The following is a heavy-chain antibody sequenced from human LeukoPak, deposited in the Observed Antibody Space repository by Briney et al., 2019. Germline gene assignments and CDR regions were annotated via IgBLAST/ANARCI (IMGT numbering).Heavy chain of an antibody. V-gene: IGHV3-23*01. CDR3: ASLWGSGSYYNHIVH. J-gene: IGHJ4*02. CDR2: ISGSGGST. CDR1: GFTFSSYG. Sequence: GGSLRLSCAASGFTFSSYGMSWVRQAPGKGLEWVSAISGSGGSTYYADSVKGRFTISRDNSKNTLYLQMNSLRAEDTAVYYCASLWGSGSYYNHIVHWGQGTLVTVSS. D-gene: IGHD3-10*01.